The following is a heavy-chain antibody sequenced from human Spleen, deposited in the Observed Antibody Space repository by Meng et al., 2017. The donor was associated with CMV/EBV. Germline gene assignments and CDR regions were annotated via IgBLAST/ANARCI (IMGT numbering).Heavy chain of an antibody. CDR2: ISSSGSTI. CDR3: ARAYYGVDGMDV. CDR1: GFTFSNYW. D-gene: IGHD4-17*01. V-gene: IGHV3-48*04. Sequence: GESLKISCAASGFTFSNYWMHWVRQAPGKGLEWVSYISSSGSTIYYADSVKGRFTISRDNAKNSLYLQMNSLRAEDTAVYYCARAYYGVDGMDVWGQGTTVTVSS. J-gene: IGHJ6*02.